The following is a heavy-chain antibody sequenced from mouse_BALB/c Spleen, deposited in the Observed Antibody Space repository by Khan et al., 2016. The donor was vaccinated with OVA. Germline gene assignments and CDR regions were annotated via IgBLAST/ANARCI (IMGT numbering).Heavy chain of an antibody. Sequence: QVQLQQSGPGLVQPSQSLSITCTVSGFSLTNYGVHWIRQSPGRGLEWLGLIWSGGNTDYNAAFISRLTISKDNTKSQIFFKMNSLQADDTAIYXCARKRGVHYNMDFWGQGISVTVSS. J-gene: IGHJ4*01. CDR3: ARKRGVHYNMDF. CDR2: IWSGGNT. V-gene: IGHV2-2*01. CDR1: GFSLTNYG.